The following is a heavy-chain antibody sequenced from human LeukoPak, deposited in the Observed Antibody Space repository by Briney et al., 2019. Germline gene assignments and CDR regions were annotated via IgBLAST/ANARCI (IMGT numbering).Heavy chain of an antibody. CDR2: ISWNSVII. Sequence: GGSLRLSCAASGFTFDEYAIHWVRQAPGKGLEWVSGISWNSVIIGYADSVKGRFTISRDNAKNSLYLQMRSLRAEDTAFYYCTKDIPVGGYGDFGFGNWGQGTLVSVSS. J-gene: IGHJ4*02. D-gene: IGHD4-17*01. CDR3: TKDIPVGGYGDFGFGN. CDR1: GFTFDEYA. V-gene: IGHV3-9*01.